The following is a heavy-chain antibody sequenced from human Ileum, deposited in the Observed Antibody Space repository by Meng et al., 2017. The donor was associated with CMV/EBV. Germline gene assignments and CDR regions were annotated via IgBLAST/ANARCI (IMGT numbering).Heavy chain of an antibody. CDR2: IYAGGTT. CDR1: GFNVTTNY. CDR3: ARQFTLLWFAGFVP. Sequence: GGSLRLSCTGSGFNVTTNYMSWVRQAPGKGPEWVSVIYAGGTTYLAGSVKGRFTVSRDNSRNTVYLHMSSLGPDDTAVYYCARQFTLLWFAGFVPWGQGTLVTVSS. D-gene: IGHD3-10*01. J-gene: IGHJ5*02. V-gene: IGHV3-66*02.